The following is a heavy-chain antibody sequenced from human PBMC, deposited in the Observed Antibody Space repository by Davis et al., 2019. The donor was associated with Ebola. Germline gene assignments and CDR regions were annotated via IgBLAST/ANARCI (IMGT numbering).Heavy chain of an antibody. Sequence: GESLKISCAASGFTFSSYGMHWVRQAPGKGLEWVAVISYDGSNKYYADSVKGRFTISRDNSKNTLYLQMNSLRAEDTAVYYCAKAGSYYDFWSGYSYFDYWGQGTLVTVSS. D-gene: IGHD3-3*01. CDR1: GFTFSSYG. CDR3: AKAGSYYDFWSGYSYFDY. V-gene: IGHV3-30*18. CDR2: ISYDGSNK. J-gene: IGHJ4*02.